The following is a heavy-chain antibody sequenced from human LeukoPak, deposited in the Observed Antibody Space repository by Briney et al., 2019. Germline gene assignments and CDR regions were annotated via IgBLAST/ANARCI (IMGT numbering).Heavy chain of an antibody. CDR1: GGSISSYY. CDR2: IYTSGST. D-gene: IGHD4-17*01. V-gene: IGHV4-4*07. CDR3: ARDDYGDERDAFDI. Sequence: SETLSLTCTVSGGSISSYYWSWIRQPAGKGLEWIGRIYTSGSTNYNPSLKSRVTMSLDTSKNQFSLKLSSVTAADTAVCYCARDDYGDERDAFDIWGQGTMVTVSS. J-gene: IGHJ3*02.